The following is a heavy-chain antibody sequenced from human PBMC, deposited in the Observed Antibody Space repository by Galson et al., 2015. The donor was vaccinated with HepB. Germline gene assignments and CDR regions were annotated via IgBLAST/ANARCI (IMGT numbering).Heavy chain of an antibody. D-gene: IGHD3-10*01. V-gene: IGHV3-48*04. CDR1: GFTFSSYS. CDR2: ISSSSSTI. Sequence: SLRLSCAASGFTFSSYSMNWVRQAPGKGLEWVSYISSSSSTIYYADSVKGRFTISRDNAKNSLYLQMNSLRAEDTAVYYCARSGRRVRGVTIPNPFDPWGQGTLVTVSS. CDR3: ARSGRRVRGVTIPNPFDP. J-gene: IGHJ5*02.